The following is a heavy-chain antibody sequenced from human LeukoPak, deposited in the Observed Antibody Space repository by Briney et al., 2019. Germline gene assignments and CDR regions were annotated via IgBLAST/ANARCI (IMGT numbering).Heavy chain of an antibody. CDR1: GYTFTGYY. V-gene: IGHV1-2*02. Sequence: ASVKVSCKASGYTFTGYYTHWVRQAPGQGLEWMGWINPNSGGTNYAQKFQGRVTMTRDTSISTAYMELSRLRSDDTAVYYCARDPTRGYDFWSGYYEGGDYWGQGTLVTVSS. D-gene: IGHD3-3*01. CDR3: ARDPTRGYDFWSGYYEGGDY. CDR2: INPNSGGT. J-gene: IGHJ4*02.